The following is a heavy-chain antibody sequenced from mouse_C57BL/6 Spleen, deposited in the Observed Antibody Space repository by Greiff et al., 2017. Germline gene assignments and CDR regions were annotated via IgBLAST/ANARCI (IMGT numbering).Heavy chain of an antibody. D-gene: IGHD1-1*02. Sequence: EVMLVESGGGLVKPGGSLKLSCAASGFTFTDYGINWVRQAPEKGLEWVAYISSGSSTIYYADTVKGRFTLARDKAKNPPFLQMTGLRSEDTARYYCASAQVWWVDYWGQGTTLTVSS. V-gene: IGHV5-17*01. CDR1: GFTFTDYG. J-gene: IGHJ2*01. CDR3: ASAQVWWVDY. CDR2: ISSGSSTI.